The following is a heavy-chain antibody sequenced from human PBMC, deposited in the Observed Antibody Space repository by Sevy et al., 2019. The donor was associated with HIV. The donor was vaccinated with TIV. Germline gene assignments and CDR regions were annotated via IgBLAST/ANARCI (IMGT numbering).Heavy chain of an antibody. CDR3: AKGEDTAMGYYGMDV. Sequence: GGSLRLSYAASGFTFDDYAMLWVRQAPGKGLEWVSLISWDGGSTYYADSVKGRFTISRDNSKNSLYLQMNSLRAEDTALYYCAKGEDTAMGYYGMDVWGQGTTVTVSS. CDR2: ISWDGGST. CDR1: GFTFDDYA. J-gene: IGHJ6*02. V-gene: IGHV3-43D*03. D-gene: IGHD5-18*01.